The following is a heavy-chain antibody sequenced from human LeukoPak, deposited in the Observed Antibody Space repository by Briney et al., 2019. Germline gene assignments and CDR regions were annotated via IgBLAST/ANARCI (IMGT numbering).Heavy chain of an antibody. CDR3: AKASFNTAMVLDY. Sequence: PGGSLRLSCAASGFTFSSYWMSWVRQAPGKGLEWVANIKQDGSEKYYVDSVKGRFTISRDNAKNSLYLQMNSLRAEDTAVYYCAKASFNTAMVLDYWGQGTLVTVSS. J-gene: IGHJ4*02. CDR2: IKQDGSEK. CDR1: GFTFSSYW. V-gene: IGHV3-7*01. D-gene: IGHD5-18*01.